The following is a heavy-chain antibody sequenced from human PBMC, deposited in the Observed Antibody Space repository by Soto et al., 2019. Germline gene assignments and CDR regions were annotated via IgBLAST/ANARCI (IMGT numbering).Heavy chain of an antibody. CDR3: AKGVIGSSGWSFDS. CDR2: ITPSGGTA. V-gene: IGHV3-23*01. Sequence: EMQLLESGGDLVQPGGSLSLSCVASGFTFSNCAMHWVRQAPGKGLEWVSIITPSGGTAYFADSVKGRFSISRDNSKSTLHLQMNSLSAEDTAIYYCAKGVIGSSGWSFDSWGQGTLVAVSS. D-gene: IGHD6-19*01. CDR1: GFTFSNCA. J-gene: IGHJ4*02.